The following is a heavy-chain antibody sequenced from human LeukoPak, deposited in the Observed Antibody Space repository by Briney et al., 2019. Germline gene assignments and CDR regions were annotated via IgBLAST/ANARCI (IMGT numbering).Heavy chain of an antibody. CDR3: ARRDRYSFGYRRSHNSLYYY. V-gene: IGHV4-34*01. D-gene: IGHD5-18*01. CDR2: INHSGST. CDR1: GGSFSGYY. J-gene: IGHJ4*02. Sequence: PSETLSLTCAVYGGSFSGYYWSWIRQPPGKGLEWIGEINHSGSTNYNPSLKSRVTISVDTSKNQFSLKLSSVTAADTAVYYCARRDRYSFGYRRSHNSLYYYWGQGTLVTVSS.